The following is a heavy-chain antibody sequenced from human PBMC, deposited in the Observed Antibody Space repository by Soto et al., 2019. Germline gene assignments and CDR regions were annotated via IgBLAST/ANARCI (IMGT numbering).Heavy chain of an antibody. J-gene: IGHJ6*02. CDR2: ISASGEFT. D-gene: IGHD6-13*01. V-gene: IGHV3-23*01. Sequence: TGGSLRLSCVGSEFTSSNYVMSWVRQAPGKGLEWVSGISASGEFTDYADSVKGRFTLSRDNSKNSLYLHLSGLRAEDTAINYCAKDQGPHSGRWYGPGRYGLDVWGPGTTVTVSS. CDR1: EFTSSNYV. CDR3: AKDQGPHSGRWYGPGRYGLDV.